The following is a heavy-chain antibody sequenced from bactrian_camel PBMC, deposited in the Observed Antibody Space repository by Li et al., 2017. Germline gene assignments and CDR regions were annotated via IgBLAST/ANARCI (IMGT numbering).Heavy chain of an antibody. V-gene: IGHV3S10*01. Sequence: VQLVESGGGLVQPGGSLKLSCATSGFTFSTHMSWVRQAPGKGLEWVSTIYVDGTTYYADSVKGRFTISRDDAKIMGYLQMNSLKSEDTALYYCAAYDDARWAYWGQGTQVTVS. D-gene: IGHD1*01. CDR2: IYVDGTT. CDR1: GFTFSTH. CDR3: AAYDDARWAY. J-gene: IGHJ4*01.